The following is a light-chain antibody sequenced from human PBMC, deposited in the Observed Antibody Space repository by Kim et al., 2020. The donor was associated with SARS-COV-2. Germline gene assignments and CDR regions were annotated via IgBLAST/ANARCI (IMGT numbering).Light chain of an antibody. CDR2: DVS. Sequence: GQSIAISWTGTSRGVGGLNFVSWYPQTPRKAPKLMISDVSNRPSGVSNRFSGSKSGNTASLTISGLQVEDEADYYCSSYAGSDTYVFGTGTKVTVL. CDR3: SSYAGSDTYV. J-gene: IGLJ1*01. CDR1: SRGVGGLNF. V-gene: IGLV2-14*03.